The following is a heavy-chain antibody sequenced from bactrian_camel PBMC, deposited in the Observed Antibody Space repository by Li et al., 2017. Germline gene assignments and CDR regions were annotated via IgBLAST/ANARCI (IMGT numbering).Heavy chain of an antibody. CDR3: AAHPSDGSDYDVCGFDATDFGY. D-gene: IGHD4*01. J-gene: IGHJ6*01. CDR2: ADLGGGRE. CDR1: SFSSRSYC. Sequence: VQLVESGGGSVQAGGSLKLSCVVASSFSSRSYCMGCFRQAPGKEPEGVAAADLGGGRENYADSVKGRFTISQDNDKTTVYLQMNNLSLEDTAMYYCAAHPSDGSDYDVCGFDATDFGYWGQGTQVTVS. V-gene: IGHV3S40*01.